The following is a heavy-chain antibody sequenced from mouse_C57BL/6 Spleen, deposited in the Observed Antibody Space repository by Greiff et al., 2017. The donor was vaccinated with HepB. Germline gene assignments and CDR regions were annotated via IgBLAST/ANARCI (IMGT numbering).Heavy chain of an antibody. CDR1: GYTFTSYW. D-gene: IGHD1-1*01. V-gene: IGHV1-61*01. J-gene: IGHJ4*01. CDR3: ARGNYDYYYAMDY. CDR2: IYPSDSET. Sequence: QVQLQQPGAELVRPGSSVKLSCKASGYTFTSYWMDWVKQRPGQGLEWIGNIYPSDSETHYNQKFKDKATLTVDKSSSTAYMQLSSLTSEDSAVYYCARGNYDYYYAMDYWGQGTSVTVSS.